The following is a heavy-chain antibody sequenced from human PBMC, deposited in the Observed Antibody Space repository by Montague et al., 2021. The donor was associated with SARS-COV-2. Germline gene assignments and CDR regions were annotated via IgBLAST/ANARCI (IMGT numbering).Heavy chain of an antibody. D-gene: IGHD1-26*01. CDR2: ISSSSSTI. CDR1: GFTFSSYR. CDR3: ARHSGSYSYYYYGMDV. J-gene: IGHJ6*02. V-gene: IGHV3-48*02. Sequence: SLRLSCAASGFTFSSYRMNWVRQAPGKGLEWVSYISSSSSTIYYADSVKGRFTISRDNAKNSLYLQMNSLRDEDTAVYYCARHSGSYSYYYYGMDVWGQGTTVTVSS.